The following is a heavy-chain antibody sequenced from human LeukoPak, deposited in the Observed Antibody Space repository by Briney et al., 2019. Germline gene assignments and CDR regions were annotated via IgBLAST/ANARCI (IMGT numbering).Heavy chain of an antibody. CDR2: IYYAGST. CDR3: ASRYSDL. J-gene: IGHJ2*01. V-gene: IGHV4-59*08. Sequence: SETLSLTCTVSGVSISRYYWSWIRQPPGKGLEWIGFIYYAGSTTYNPSLKSRVTLSIDSSKNQFSLKLSSVTAADSAVYYCASRYSDLWGRGTLVTVSS. CDR1: GVSISRYY.